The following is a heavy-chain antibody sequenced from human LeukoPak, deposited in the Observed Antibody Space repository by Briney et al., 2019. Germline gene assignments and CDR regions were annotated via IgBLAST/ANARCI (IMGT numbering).Heavy chain of an antibody. CDR1: SGSISKYY. Sequence: PSETLSLTCTVSSGSISKYYWGWIRQSPGKGLEWIGYIYYSGSTTYNPSLKSRVTMSVDMSKNQLSLKLSSVTAADTAVYYCARRFPWYFDLWGRGTLVTVSS. CDR2: IYYSGST. J-gene: IGHJ2*01. V-gene: IGHV4-59*12. CDR3: ARRFPWYFDL.